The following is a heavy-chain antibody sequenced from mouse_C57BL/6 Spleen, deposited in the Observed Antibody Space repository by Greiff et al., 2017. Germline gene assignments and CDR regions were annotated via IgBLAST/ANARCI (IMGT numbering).Heavy chain of an antibody. Sequence: QVQLQQSGPELVKPGASVKISCKASGYAFSSSWLNWVKQRPGKGLEWIGRIYPGDGDTNYNGKFKGKATLTADKSSSTAYMQLSSLTSEDSAVYFCALHYYYGSSLDYWGQGTTLTVSS. CDR1: GYAFSSSW. V-gene: IGHV1-82*01. CDR3: ALHYYYGSSLDY. J-gene: IGHJ2*01. CDR2: IYPGDGDT. D-gene: IGHD1-1*01.